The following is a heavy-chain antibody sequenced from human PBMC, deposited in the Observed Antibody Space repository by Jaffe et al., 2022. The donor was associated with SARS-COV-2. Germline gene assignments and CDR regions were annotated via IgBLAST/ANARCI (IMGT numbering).Heavy chain of an antibody. CDR1: GGSISSSSYY. V-gene: IGHV4-39*01. J-gene: IGHJ4*02. Sequence: QLQLQESGPGLVKPSETLSLTCTVSGGSISSSSYYWGWIRQPPGKGLEWIGSIYYSGSTYYNPSLKSRVTISVDTSKNQFSLKLSSVTAADTAVYYCATTAGIAVAGDYWGQGTLVTVSS. D-gene: IGHD6-19*01. CDR2: IYYSGST. CDR3: ATTAGIAVAGDY.